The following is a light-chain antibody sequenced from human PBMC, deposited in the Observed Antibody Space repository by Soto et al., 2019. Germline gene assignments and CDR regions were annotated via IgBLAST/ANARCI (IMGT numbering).Light chain of an antibody. V-gene: IGKV3-20*01. CDR1: QSVSSTF. Sequence: EIVLTQSPGTLSLSPGERATLSCRASQSVSSTFLAWYQQKPGQAPRLLIYAASSRVTGIPDRFSGSGSGTDFTLTISRLEPEDFAVYYCQQYGSSLFSFGPGTKVDIK. J-gene: IGKJ3*01. CDR2: AAS. CDR3: QQYGSSLFS.